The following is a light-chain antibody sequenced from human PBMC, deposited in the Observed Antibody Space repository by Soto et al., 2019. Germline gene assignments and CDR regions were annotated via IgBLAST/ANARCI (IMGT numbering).Light chain of an antibody. CDR3: ASWDDSLNGVV. J-gene: IGLJ2*01. Sequence: QSVVTQPPSASGTPGQGVTISCSGSSSNIGVNTGNWYQQLPGTAPKLLIYSNNLRPSGVPDRFSGSKSGTSASLAISGLQSEDEADYHCASWDDSLNGVVFGGGTKLTVL. CDR1: SSNIGVNT. V-gene: IGLV1-44*01. CDR2: SNN.